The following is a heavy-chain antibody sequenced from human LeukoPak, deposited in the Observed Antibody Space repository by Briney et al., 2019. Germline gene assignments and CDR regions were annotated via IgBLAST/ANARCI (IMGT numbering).Heavy chain of an antibody. D-gene: IGHD6-13*01. CDR1: GGSFSGYY. J-gene: IGHJ6*02. Sequence: SETLSLTCAVYGGSFSGYYWSWIRQPPGKGLEWIGEINHSGSTNYNPSLKSRVTISVDTSKSQFSLKLSSVTAADTAVYYCAIAAADVVGYYYYGMDVWGQGTTVTVSS. V-gene: IGHV4-34*01. CDR2: INHSGST. CDR3: AIAAADVVGYYYYGMDV.